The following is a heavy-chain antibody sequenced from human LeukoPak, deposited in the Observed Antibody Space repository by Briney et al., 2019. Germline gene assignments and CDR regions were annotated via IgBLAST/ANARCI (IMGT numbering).Heavy chain of an antibody. CDR2: IYYSGST. D-gene: IGHD2-15*01. CDR3: ARDRLLVPRFDP. Sequence: PSETLSLTCTVSGGSISSYYWSWIRQPPGKGLEWIGYIYYSGSTNYNPSLKSRVTISVDRSKNQFSLKLSSVTAADTAVYYCARDRLLVPRFDPWGQGTLVTVSS. CDR1: GGSISSYY. J-gene: IGHJ5*02. V-gene: IGHV4-59*12.